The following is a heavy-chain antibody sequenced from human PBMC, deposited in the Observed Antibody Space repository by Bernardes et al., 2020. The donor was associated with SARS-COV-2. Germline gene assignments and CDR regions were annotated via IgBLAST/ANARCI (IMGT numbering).Heavy chain of an antibody. CDR1: GYTFTDYH. CDR3: ASVTWSSQDGFDI. J-gene: IGHJ3*02. D-gene: IGHD6-13*01. Sequence: ASVKVSCKASGYTFTDYHIHWVRQAPGQGLEWMGWVYPKSGDTSFAQNFQGRVTMTRDTSVSTAYMELSRLRFDDTAVYYCASVTWSSQDGFDIWGQGTVVTVAS. CDR2: VYPKSGDT. V-gene: IGHV1-2*02.